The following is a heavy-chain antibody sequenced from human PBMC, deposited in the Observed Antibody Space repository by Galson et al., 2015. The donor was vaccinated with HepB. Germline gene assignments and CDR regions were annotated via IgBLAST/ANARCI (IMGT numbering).Heavy chain of an antibody. V-gene: IGHV3-48*04. Sequence: SLRLSCAASGFTSSSYTMNWVRQAPGKGLEWLSYISTDSSTIYYADSVKGRFTISRDNAKNSLYLQMNSLRAEDTAVYYCARVADVDYGDHSHFDSWGQGTLVTVSS. CDR2: ISTDSSTI. J-gene: IGHJ4*02. CDR1: GFTSSSYT. CDR3: ARVADVDYGDHSHFDS. D-gene: IGHD4-17*01.